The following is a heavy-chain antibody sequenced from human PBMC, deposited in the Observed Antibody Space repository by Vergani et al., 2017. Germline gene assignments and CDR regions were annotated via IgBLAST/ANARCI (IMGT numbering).Heavy chain of an antibody. CDR3: ARSTTRYDSSGYXPDY. Sequence: EVQLVESGGGLVQPGGSLRLSCAASGFTFSSYWMSWVRQAPGKGLGWVANIKQDGSEKYYVDSVKGRFTISRDNAKNSLYLQMNSLRAEDTAVYYCARSTTRYDSSGYXPDYWGQGTLVTVSS. CDR1: GFTFSSYW. CDR2: IKQDGSEK. V-gene: IGHV3-7*01. D-gene: IGHD3-22*01. J-gene: IGHJ4*02.